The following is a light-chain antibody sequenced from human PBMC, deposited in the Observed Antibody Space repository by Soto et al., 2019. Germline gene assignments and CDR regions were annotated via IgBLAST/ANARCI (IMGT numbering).Light chain of an antibody. V-gene: IGKV1-39*01. CDR3: QQSYSTPLT. J-gene: IGKJ4*01. CDR1: QSISSY. CDR2: AAS. Sequence: DIQMTQSPSSLSASVGDRVTITCRASQSISSYLNWYQQKPGKAPKLLIYAASSLQSGVPSRFSGSGSGTDLTITISSLQPEDFATYYCQQSYSTPLTFGGGTKV.